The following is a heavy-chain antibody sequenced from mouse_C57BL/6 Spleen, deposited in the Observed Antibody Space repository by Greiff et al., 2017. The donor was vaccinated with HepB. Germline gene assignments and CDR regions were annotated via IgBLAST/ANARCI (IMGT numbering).Heavy chain of an antibody. V-gene: IGHV1-54*01. D-gene: IGHD4-1*01. CDR2: INPGSGGT. CDR1: GYAFTNYL. CDR3: ARGGGTYDAMDY. J-gene: IGHJ4*01. Sequence: QVHVKQSGAELVRPGTSVKVSCKASGYAFTNYLIEWVKQRPGQGLEWIGVINPGSGGTNYNEKFKGKATLTADKSSSTAYMQLSSLTSEDSAVYFGARGGGTYDAMDYWGQGTSVTVSS.